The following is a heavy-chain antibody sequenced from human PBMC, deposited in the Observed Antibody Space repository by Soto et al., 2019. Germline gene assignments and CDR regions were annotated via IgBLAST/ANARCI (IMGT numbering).Heavy chain of an antibody. CDR3: ARGDVHFDY. J-gene: IGHJ4*02. CDR1: GFTFSSYG. Sequence: XGSLRLSCAASGFTFSSYGMHWVRQAPGKGLDWVAVIWYDGSNKYYADSVKGRFTISRDNSKNTLYLQMNSLRAEDTAVYYCARGDVHFDYWGQGTLVTVSS. D-gene: IGHD3-16*01. V-gene: IGHV3-33*01. CDR2: IWYDGSNK.